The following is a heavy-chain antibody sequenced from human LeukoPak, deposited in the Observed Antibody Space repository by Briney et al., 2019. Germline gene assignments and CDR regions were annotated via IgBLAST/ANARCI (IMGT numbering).Heavy chain of an antibody. CDR3: AKGPAYYYDSSAQVY. Sequence: QPGGSLRLSCAASGFTFSSYAMPWVRQAPGKGLEWVAVISYDGSNKYYADSVKGRFTISRDNSKNTLYLQMNSLRAEDTAVYYCAKGPAYYYDSSAQVYWGQGTLVTVSS. V-gene: IGHV3-30-3*01. CDR2: ISYDGSNK. J-gene: IGHJ4*02. CDR1: GFTFSSYA. D-gene: IGHD3-22*01.